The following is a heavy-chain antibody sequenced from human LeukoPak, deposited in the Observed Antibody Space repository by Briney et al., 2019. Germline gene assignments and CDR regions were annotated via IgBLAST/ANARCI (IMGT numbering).Heavy chain of an antibody. J-gene: IGHJ3*02. CDR2: ISSSSTYI. CDR3: ARDTHCSSTSCYNAFDI. Sequence: PGGSLRLSCAASGFTFSSYSMNWVRQAPGKGLEWVSSISSSSTYIYYADSLKGRFTISRDNAKNSLSLQMNSLRAEDTVVYYCARDTHCSSTSCYNAFDIWGQGTMVTVSS. D-gene: IGHD2-2*02. CDR1: GFTFSSYS. V-gene: IGHV3-21*01.